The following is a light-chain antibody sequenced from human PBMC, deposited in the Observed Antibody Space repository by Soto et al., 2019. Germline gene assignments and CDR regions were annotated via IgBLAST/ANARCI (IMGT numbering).Light chain of an antibody. CDR1: QSINSY. Sequence: EIVLTQSPATLSLSPGERASLSCRASQSINSYLAWYQQKPGQPPRLLIYDASDRATGIPARFSGSGSGTDFTLTISSLEPEDFAVYYCQQRSRWPLTFGQGTKVEI. J-gene: IGKJ2*01. CDR3: QQRSRWPLT. CDR2: DAS. V-gene: IGKV3-11*01.